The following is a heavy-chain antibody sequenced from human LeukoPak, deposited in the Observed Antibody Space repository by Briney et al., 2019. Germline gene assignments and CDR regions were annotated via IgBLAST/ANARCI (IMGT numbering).Heavy chain of an antibody. V-gene: IGHV3-48*02. CDR3: ARDSGYDNAFDI. CDR1: GFTFSSYS. D-gene: IGHD5-12*01. CDR2: ISSSSTI. Sequence: PGGSLRLSCAASGFTFSSYSMNWVRQAPGKGLEWVSYISSSSTIYYADSVKGRFTISRDNAKNSLYLQMNSLRDEDTAVYYCARDSGYDNAFDIWGQGTMVTVSS. J-gene: IGHJ3*02.